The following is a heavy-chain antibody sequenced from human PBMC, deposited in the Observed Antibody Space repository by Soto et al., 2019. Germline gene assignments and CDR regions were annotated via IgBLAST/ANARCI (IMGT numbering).Heavy chain of an antibody. J-gene: IGHJ6*02. CDR2: ISDSGRST. D-gene: IGHD6-13*01. Sequence: EVQLLESGGGLVQSGGTLSLSCTASGLTFSSYAMSWVRQAPENAMAWVSSISDSGRSTYDEDSVEGRFTITRDNSENTLYLQMNSLRAEDTAVYYWAKGETVSSWYGMDVWGQGTTVTVSS. CDR1: GLTFSSYA. CDR3: AKGETVSSWYGMDV. V-gene: IGHV3-23*01.